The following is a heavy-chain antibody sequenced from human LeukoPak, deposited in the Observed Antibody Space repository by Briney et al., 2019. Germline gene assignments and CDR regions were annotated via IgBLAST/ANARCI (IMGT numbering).Heavy chain of an antibody. CDR2: ISNDGSSK. CDR3: ARSDVDMAA. V-gene: IGHV3-30*03. D-gene: IGHD5-12*01. J-gene: IGHJ5*02. Sequence: PGRSLRLSCAASGFTFSTYGMHWVRQAPGKGLEWVAVISNDGSSKLYGDSVKGRFTISRDNSKNTLYLQMNSLRAEDTAVYYCARSDVDMAAWGQGTLVTVSS. CDR1: GFTFSTYG.